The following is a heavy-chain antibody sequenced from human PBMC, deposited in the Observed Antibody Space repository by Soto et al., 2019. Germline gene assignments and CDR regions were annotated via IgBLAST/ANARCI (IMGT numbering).Heavy chain of an antibody. CDR1: GFTFISYC. Sequence: GGSLRRSCASSGFTFISYCISWVRQAPGKWLEWVSSISVSGGITYYADSVKGRFTISRDNSKNTLYLQMNSLRAEDTAVYYCEKSINRTKFDYCGTGPMVNVSS. CDR3: EKSINRTKFDY. CDR2: ISVSGGIT. D-gene: IGHD1-7*01. J-gene: IGHJ4*02. V-gene: IGHV3-23*01.